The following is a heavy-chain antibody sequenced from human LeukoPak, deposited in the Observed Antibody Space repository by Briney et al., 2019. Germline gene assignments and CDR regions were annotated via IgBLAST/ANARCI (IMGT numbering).Heavy chain of an antibody. CDR1: GYTFTSYY. V-gene: IGHV1-46*01. J-gene: IGHJ4*02. CDR3: ATGRSSTGSAFDY. D-gene: IGHD2-2*01. CDR2: INPSGGST. Sequence: ASVKVSCKASGYTFTSYYMHWVRQAPGQGLEWMGTINPSGGSTSYAQKFQGRVTMTRDMSTSTVYMELSSLRSEDTAVYYCATGRSSTGSAFDYWGQGTLVTVSS.